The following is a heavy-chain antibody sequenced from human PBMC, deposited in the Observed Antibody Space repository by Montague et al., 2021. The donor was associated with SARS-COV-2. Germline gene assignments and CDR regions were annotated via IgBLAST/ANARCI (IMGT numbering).Heavy chain of an antibody. D-gene: IGHD3/OR15-3a*01. CDR2: TYSGGNS. Sequence: SLRLSCAASGFRVSDNYTIWVRQPPGKGLEWLSVTYSGGNSYYADSVKGRFTVSRDTSKNTLFLQVTSLRVADTAVYFCARDGPGDAFDLWGQGTVVTVSS. J-gene: IGHJ3*01. CDR1: GFRVSDNY. V-gene: IGHV3-66*01. CDR3: ARDGPGDAFDL.